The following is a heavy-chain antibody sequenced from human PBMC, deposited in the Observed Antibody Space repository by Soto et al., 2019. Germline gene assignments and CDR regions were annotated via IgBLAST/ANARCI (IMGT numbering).Heavy chain of an antibody. CDR1: GFTFSMYW. CDR2: ISDDGTTT. CDR3: TRGPRADSSGRGGR. V-gene: IGHV3-74*01. D-gene: IGHD1-26*01. J-gene: IGHJ4*02. Sequence: LRPSCVVSGFTFSMYWMHWVRQVPGQSTFWVSRISDDGTTTNYADSVRDRFTISRDNSKNTIYLQMNNLKPDDIAIFYCTRGPRADSSGRGGRWGQGSPVTVSS.